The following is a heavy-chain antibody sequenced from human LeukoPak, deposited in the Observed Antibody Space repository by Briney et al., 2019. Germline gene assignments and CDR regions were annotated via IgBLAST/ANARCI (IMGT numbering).Heavy chain of an antibody. V-gene: IGHV1-46*01. D-gene: IGHD6-13*01. CDR3: ARLQELGHRDPDS. CDR2: INPSGGST. J-gene: IGHJ4*02. CDR1: GYTSTSYY. Sequence: ASVKVSCKASGYTSTSYYMHWVRQAPGQGLEWMGIINPSGGSTSYAQKFQGRVTMTRDTSTSTVYMELSSLRSEDTAVYYCARLQELGHRDPDSWGQGTLVTVSS.